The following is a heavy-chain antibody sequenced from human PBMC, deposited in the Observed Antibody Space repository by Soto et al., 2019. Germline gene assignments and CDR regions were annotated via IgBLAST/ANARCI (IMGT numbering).Heavy chain of an antibody. D-gene: IGHD3-10*01. CDR2: INHSGST. CDR1: GGSFSGYY. V-gene: IGHV4-34*01. Sequence: SETLSLTCAVYGGSFSGYYWSWIRQPPGKGREWIGEINHSGSTNYNPSLKSRVTISVDTSKNQFSLKLSSVTAADTAVYYCARTGHYYGSGSYYKWVDPWGQGTLVTVSS. CDR3: ARTGHYYGSGSYYKWVDP. J-gene: IGHJ5*02.